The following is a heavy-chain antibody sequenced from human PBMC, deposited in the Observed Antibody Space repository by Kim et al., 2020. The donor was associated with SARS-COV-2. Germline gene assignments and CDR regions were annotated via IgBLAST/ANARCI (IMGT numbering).Heavy chain of an antibody. CDR3: ARDNTDGVDV. D-gene: IGHD4-17*01. J-gene: IGHJ6*02. CDR2: ST. Sequence: STSYNPTLKSRVTMSVDTSKNQFSLKLSSVTAADTAVYYCARDNTDGVDVWGQGTTVTVSS. V-gene: IGHV4-31*02.